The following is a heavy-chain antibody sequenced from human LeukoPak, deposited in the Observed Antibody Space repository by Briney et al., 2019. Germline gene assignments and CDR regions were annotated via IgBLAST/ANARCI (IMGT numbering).Heavy chain of an antibody. CDR1: GFTFSSYA. J-gene: IGHJ6*01. D-gene: IGHD3-3*01. CDR2: ISGSGGST. CDR3: AKDTRPRSGGGYYGMDV. V-gene: IGHV3-23*01. Sequence: GGSLRLSCAASGFTFSSYAMSWVRQAPGKGLEWVSAISGSGGSTYYADSVKGRFTISRDNSKNTLHLQMNSLRAEDTAVYYCAKDTRPRSGGGYYGMDVWGQGALVAVSS.